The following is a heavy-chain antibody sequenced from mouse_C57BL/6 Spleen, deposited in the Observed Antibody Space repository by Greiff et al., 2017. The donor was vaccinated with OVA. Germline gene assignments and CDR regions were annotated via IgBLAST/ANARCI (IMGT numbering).Heavy chain of an antibody. CDR1: GYSFTGYY. CDR3: ARSGYYHFDY. Sequence: VQLQQSGPELVKPGASVKISCKASGYSFTGYYMNWVKQSPEKSLEWIGEINPSTGGTTYNQKFKAKATLTVDKSSSTAYMQLKSLTSEDSAVYYCARSGYYHFDYWGQGTTLTVSS. D-gene: IGHD2-3*01. CDR2: INPSTGGT. V-gene: IGHV1-42*01. J-gene: IGHJ2*01.